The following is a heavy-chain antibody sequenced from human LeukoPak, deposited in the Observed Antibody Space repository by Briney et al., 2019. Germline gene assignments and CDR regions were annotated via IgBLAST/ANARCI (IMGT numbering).Heavy chain of an antibody. CDR1: GYTFTSYG. CDR3: ARVTSYDILTGYSALDY. J-gene: IGHJ4*02. CDR2: ISAYNGNT. V-gene: IGHV1-18*04. D-gene: IGHD3-9*01. Sequence: ASVKVSCKASGYTFTSYGISWVRQAPGQGLEWMGWISAYNGNTNYAQKLQGRVTMTTDTSTSTAYMELRSLRSDDTAVYYCARVTSYDILTGYSALDYWGQGTLVTVSS.